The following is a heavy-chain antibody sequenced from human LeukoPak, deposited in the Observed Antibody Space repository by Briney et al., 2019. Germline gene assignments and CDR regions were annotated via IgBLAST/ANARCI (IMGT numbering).Heavy chain of an antibody. CDR1: GFTFSSYW. J-gene: IGHJ6*02. V-gene: IGHV3-74*01. Sequence: GGSLRLPCAASGFTFSSYWMHWARQAPGKGLVWVSHINSDGSSTSYADSVKGRFTISRDNAKNTVYLQMSSLRVEDTAVYYCARDRQYDMDVWGQGTTVTVSS. CDR3: ARDRQYDMDV. CDR2: INSDGSST.